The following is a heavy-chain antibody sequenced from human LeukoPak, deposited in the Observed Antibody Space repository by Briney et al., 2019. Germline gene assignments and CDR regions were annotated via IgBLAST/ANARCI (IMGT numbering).Heavy chain of an antibody. CDR2: ISYDGNIK. CDR1: GFTLSSHA. D-gene: IGHD6-6*01. Sequence: PGGPLRLSCAASGFTLSSHAIHWVRQAPGKGLEWVALISYDGNIKYYADSVKGRFTISRDNSKNTLSLQMNSLRPEDTAVYYCARAHLSSSSTDYMDVWGKGTTVTVSS. CDR3: ARAHLSSSSTDYMDV. V-gene: IGHV3-30*04. J-gene: IGHJ6*03.